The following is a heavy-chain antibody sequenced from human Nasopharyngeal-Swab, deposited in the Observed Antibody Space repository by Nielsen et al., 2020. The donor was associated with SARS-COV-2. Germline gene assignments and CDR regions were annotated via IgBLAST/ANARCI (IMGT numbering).Heavy chain of an antibody. Sequence: SETLSLTCTVSGGSISSGGYYWSWIRQHPGKGLEWIGYIYYSGSTYCNPSLKSRVTISVDTSKNQFSLKLSSVTAADTAVYYCARVLGWSGGFHFDYWGQGTLVTVSS. D-gene: IGHD6-19*01. CDR3: ARVLGWSGGFHFDY. J-gene: IGHJ4*02. CDR2: IYYSGST. CDR1: GGSISSGGYY. V-gene: IGHV4-31*03.